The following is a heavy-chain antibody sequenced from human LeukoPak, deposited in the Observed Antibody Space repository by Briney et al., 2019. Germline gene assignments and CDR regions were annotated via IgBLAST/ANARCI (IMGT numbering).Heavy chain of an antibody. V-gene: IGHV4-59*01. J-gene: IGHJ3*02. D-gene: IGHD6-6*01. CDR3: ARDAYIEQLEAHMTDI. Sequence: SETLSLTCTVSGGSISSYYWSWIRQPPGKGLEWIGYIYYSGSTNYNPSLKSRVTISVDTSKNQFSLKLSSVTAADTAVYYCARDAYIEQLEAHMTDIWGQGTMVTVSS. CDR2: IYYSGST. CDR1: GGSISSYY.